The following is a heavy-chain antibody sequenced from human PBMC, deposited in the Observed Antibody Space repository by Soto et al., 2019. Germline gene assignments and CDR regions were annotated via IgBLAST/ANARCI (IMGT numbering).Heavy chain of an antibody. J-gene: IGHJ4*02. CDR2: ISGSGGST. CDR1: GFTFSSYA. V-gene: IGHV3-23*01. D-gene: IGHD3-22*01. CDR3: AKVVYYDSSGPVGY. Sequence: TGGSLRLSCAASGFTFSSYAMSWVRQAPGKGLEWVSAISGSGGSTYYADSVKGRFTISRDNSKNTLYLQMNSPRAEDTAVYYCAKVVYYDSSGPVGYWGQGTLVTVSS.